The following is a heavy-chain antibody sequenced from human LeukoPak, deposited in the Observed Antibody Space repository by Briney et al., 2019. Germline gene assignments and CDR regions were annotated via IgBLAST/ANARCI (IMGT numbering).Heavy chain of an antibody. CDR1: GGSFSGYY. CDR3: ARGSFSSGWYLIPFDP. D-gene: IGHD6-19*01. CDR2: INHSGST. Sequence: SETLSLTCAVYGGSFSGYYWSWIRQPPGKGLEWIGEINHSGSTNYNPALKSRVTISVDASKNQLSLKLSSVTAADTAVYYCARGSFSSGWYLIPFDPWGQGTLVTVSS. J-gene: IGHJ5*02. V-gene: IGHV4-34*01.